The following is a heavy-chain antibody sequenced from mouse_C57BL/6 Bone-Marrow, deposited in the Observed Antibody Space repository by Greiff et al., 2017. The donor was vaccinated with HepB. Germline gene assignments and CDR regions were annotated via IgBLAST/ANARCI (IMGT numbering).Heavy chain of an antibody. D-gene: IGHD2-5*01. CDR2: IDPETGGT. CDR3: TRRDSNFFWFAY. V-gene: IGHV1-15*01. Sequence: VQLQQSGAELVRPGASVTLSCKASGYTFTDYEMHWVKQTPVHGLEWIGAIDPETGGTAYNQKFKGKAILTADKSSSTAYMELRSLTSEDSAVYYCTRRDSNFFWFAYWGQGTLVTVSA. CDR1: GYTFTDYE. J-gene: IGHJ3*01.